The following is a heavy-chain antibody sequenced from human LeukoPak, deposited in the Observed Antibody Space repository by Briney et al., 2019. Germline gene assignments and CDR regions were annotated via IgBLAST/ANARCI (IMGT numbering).Heavy chain of an antibody. V-gene: IGHV1-2*02. D-gene: IGHD5-12*01. CDR1: RNTFTGYY. CDR3: ARDDGSGYDYIAEYFQH. CDR2: INPNSGGT. J-gene: IGHJ1*01. Sequence: GASVKVSCKASRNTFTGYYMHWVRQAPGQGLEWMGWINPNSGGTNYAQKFQGRVTMTRDTSISTAYMELSRLRSDDTAVYYCARDDGSGYDYIAEYFQHWGQGTLVTVSS.